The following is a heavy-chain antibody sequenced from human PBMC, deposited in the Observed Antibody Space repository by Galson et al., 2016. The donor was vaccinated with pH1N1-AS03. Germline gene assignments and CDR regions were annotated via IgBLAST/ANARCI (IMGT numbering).Heavy chain of an antibody. V-gene: IGHV4-4*07. CDR2: MYSRGDT. CDR3: ARLGLRDNNGYYGSGYDYYDK. Sequence: LSLTCTVSLGSTSGYYWSWIRQPAGKRLEWIGRMYSRGDTRYSPSLDSRITMSVDTSKNQFFLSLQSVTAADTAVYYCARLGLRDNNGYYGSGYDYYDKWGQGILVTVSS. D-gene: IGHD3-10*01. J-gene: IGHJ4*02. CDR1: LGSTSGYY.